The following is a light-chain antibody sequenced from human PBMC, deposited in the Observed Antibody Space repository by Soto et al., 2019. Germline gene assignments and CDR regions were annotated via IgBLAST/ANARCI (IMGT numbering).Light chain of an antibody. CDR2: TNS. Sequence: QSVLTQPPSVSRAPGQRVTISCTGSSSNIGAGYDVHWFQQLPGTAPKLLIYTNSNRPSGVPDRFSGSKSGTSASLAITGLQAEDDADYYCQSYDSSLSGSVFGGGTKLTVL. J-gene: IGLJ3*02. V-gene: IGLV1-40*01. CDR1: SSNIGAGYD. CDR3: QSYDSSLSGSV.